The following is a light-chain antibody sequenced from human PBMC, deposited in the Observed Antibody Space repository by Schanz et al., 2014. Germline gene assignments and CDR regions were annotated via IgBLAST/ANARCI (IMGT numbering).Light chain of an antibody. J-gene: IGKJ2*02. CDR3: QHRSYWRGT. V-gene: IGKV3-11*01. CDR1: QGVSSN. Sequence: EIVLTQSPATLSLSPGERATLSCRASQGVSSNLAWYQQKPGQAPRLLIYVASNRATGIPARFGGSGSGTDFTLTISRLAPEDFAFYYCQHRSYWRGTFGQGTKLEIK. CDR2: VAS.